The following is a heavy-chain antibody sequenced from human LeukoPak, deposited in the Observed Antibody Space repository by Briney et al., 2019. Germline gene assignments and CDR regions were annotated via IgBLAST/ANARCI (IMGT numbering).Heavy chain of an antibody. CDR1: GFTFSIYS. J-gene: IGHJ4*02. Sequence: GGSLRLSCAASGFTFSIYSMNWVRQAPGKGLEWVSSIGGSSTSIYYADSVKGRSTISRDNAKNSLYLQMNSLRAEDTAVYYCARSPSQWFGEVLWDYWGQGTLVTVSS. CDR3: ARSPSQWFGEVLWDY. CDR2: IGGSSTSI. V-gene: IGHV3-21*01. D-gene: IGHD3-10*01.